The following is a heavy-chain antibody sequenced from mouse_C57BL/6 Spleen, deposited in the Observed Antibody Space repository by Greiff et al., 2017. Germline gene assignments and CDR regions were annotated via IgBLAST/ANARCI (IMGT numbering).Heavy chain of an antibody. J-gene: IGHJ3*01. CDR1: GYTFTSYW. D-gene: IGHD2-2*01. V-gene: IGHV1-64*01. Sequence: QVQLQQPGAELVKPGASVTLSCKASGYTFTSYWMHWVKQRPGQGLEWIGMIHPNSGSTNYNEKFKSKATLTVDKSSSTAYMQLSSRTSEDSAVYYCAILYYGYDGFAYWGQGTLVTVSA. CDR3: AILYYGYDGFAY. CDR2: IHPNSGST.